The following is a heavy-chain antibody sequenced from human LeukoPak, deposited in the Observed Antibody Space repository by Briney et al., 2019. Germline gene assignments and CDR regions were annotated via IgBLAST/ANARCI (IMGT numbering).Heavy chain of an antibody. CDR3: ARGLLPLLWFGEFYY. D-gene: IGHD3-10*01. CDR2: IYYSGST. Sequence: SETLSLTCTVSGGSISSYYWSWIRQPPGKGLEWIGYIYYSGSTNYNPSLKSRVTISVDTSKNQFSLKLSSVTAADTAVYYCARGLLPLLWFGEFYYWGQGTLVTVSS. J-gene: IGHJ4*02. CDR1: GGSISSYY. V-gene: IGHV4-59*12.